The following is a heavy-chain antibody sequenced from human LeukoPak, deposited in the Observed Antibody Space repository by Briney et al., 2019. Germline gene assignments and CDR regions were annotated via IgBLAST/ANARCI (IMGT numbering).Heavy chain of an antibody. V-gene: IGHV4-34*01. J-gene: IGHJ4*02. D-gene: IGHD2-2*01. Sequence: SETLSLTCAVYGGSFSGYYWSWIRQPPGKGLAWIGEVNHSGSTNYNPSLKSRVTISVDTSKNQCSLKLSSVTAADTAVYYCARFPYCSSTRCYVAGFDYWGQGTLVTVSS. CDR2: VNHSGST. CDR1: GGSFSGYY. CDR3: ARFPYCSSTRCYVAGFDY.